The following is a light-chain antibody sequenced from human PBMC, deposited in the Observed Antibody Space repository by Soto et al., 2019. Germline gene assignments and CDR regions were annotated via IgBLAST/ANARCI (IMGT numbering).Light chain of an antibody. CDR3: QLYGTSPKT. V-gene: IGKV3-20*01. Sequence: EIVLTQSQCTLSLSPGERSTLSCMSSETVAGSYLAWYQQKPGQAPRLLIHGASTRATGIADRFSGSGSGTDFTLTISRLEPEDFAVYYCQLYGTSPKTFGQGTKVDI. CDR2: GAS. CDR1: ETVAGSY. J-gene: IGKJ1*01.